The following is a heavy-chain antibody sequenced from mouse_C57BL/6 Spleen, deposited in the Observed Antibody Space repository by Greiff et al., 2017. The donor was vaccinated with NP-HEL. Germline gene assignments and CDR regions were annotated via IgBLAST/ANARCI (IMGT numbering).Heavy chain of an antibody. CDR1: GYAFSSSW. CDR2: IYPGDGDT. CDR3: ANYYGSSYPF. V-gene: IGHV1-82*01. Sequence: QVQLKESGPELVKPGALVKISCKASGYAFSSSWMNWVKQRPGKGLEWIGRIYPGDGDTNYNGKFKGKATLTADKSSSTAYMQLSSLTSEDSAVYFCANYYGSSYPFWGQGTLVTVSA. D-gene: IGHD1-1*01. J-gene: IGHJ3*01.